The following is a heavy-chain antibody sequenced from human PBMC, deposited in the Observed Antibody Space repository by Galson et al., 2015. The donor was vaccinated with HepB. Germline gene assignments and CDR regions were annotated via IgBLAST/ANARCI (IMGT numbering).Heavy chain of an antibody. D-gene: IGHD3-3*01. CDR2: IIPIFGTA. CDR1: GGTFSSYA. Sequence: SCKASGGTFSSYAISWVRQAPGQGLEWMGGIIPIFGTANYAQKFQGRVTITADKSTSTAYMELSSLRSEDTAVYYCARDRSDFWSGPIDYWGQGTLVTVSS. CDR3: ARDRSDFWSGPIDY. J-gene: IGHJ4*02. V-gene: IGHV1-69*06.